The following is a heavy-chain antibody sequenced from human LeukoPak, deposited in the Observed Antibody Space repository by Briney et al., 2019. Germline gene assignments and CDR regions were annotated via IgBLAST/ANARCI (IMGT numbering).Heavy chain of an antibody. V-gene: IGHV3-53*01. CDR1: GFTVSSNY. Sequence: GGSLGLSCAASGFTVSSNYMSWVRQAPGKGLEWVSVIYSGGSTYYADSVKGRFTISRDNSKNTLYLQMTSLRAEDTALYYCAKGKGSSGWYDWGQGTLVTVSS. CDR2: IYSGGST. J-gene: IGHJ4*02. CDR3: AKGKGSSGWYD. D-gene: IGHD6-19*01.